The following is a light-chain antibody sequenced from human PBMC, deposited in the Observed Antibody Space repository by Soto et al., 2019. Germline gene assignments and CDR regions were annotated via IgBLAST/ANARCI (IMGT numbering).Light chain of an antibody. CDR1: QSVSSN. CDR3: QQYNNWPRT. V-gene: IGKV3-15*01. CDR2: GAS. J-gene: IGKJ1*01. Sequence: EILMTQSPATLSLSPGERATLSCRASQSVSSNLAWYQQKPGQAPRLLIYGASTRATGIPARFSGSGSGTEFTLTISSLQSEDFAVYYCQQYNNWPRTFGQGTKVEIK.